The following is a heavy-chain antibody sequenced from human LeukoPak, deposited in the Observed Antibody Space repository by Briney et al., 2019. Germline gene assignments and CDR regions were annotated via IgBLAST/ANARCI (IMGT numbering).Heavy chain of an antibody. CDR3: ARGYYRSSGYYHTFDY. D-gene: IGHD3-22*01. V-gene: IGHV4-39*01. J-gene: IGHJ4*02. Sequence: SETLSLTCTVSGGSISSSSYYWGWIRQPPGKGLEWIGSIYYSGSTYYNPSLKSRVTISVDTSKNQSSLKLSSVTAADTAVYYCARGYYRSSGYYHTFDYWGQGTLVTVSS. CDR2: IYYSGST. CDR1: GGSISSSSYY.